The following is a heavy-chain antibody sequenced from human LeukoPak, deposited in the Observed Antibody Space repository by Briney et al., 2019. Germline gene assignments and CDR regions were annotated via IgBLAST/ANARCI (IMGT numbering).Heavy chain of an antibody. CDR1: GFTFSSYA. J-gene: IGHJ6*03. Sequence: NPGGSLRLSCAASGFTFSSYAMSWVRQAPGKGLEWVSAISGSGGSTYYADSVKGRFTISRDNSKNTLYLQMNSLRAEDTAVYYCAKDCDGGGTCYFDVWGKGTTATVSS. D-gene: IGHD2-15*01. CDR2: ISGSGGST. CDR3: AKDCDGGGTCYFDV. V-gene: IGHV3-23*01.